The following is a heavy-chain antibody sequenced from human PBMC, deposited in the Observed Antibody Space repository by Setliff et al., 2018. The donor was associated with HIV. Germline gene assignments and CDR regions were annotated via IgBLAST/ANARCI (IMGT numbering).Heavy chain of an antibody. CDR3: ATYSAGEGGRGH. Sequence: SETLSLTCSVSGYSINNGYYWGWIRQPPGKGLEWIGYIHSSGTTHYNPSLSSRVTISFDASKRYFSLKLTSVTAADTAMYYCATYSAGEGGRGHWGQGTLVTVSS. CDR2: IHSSGTT. D-gene: IGHD2-15*01. J-gene: IGHJ4*02. CDR1: GYSINNGYY. V-gene: IGHV4-38-2*02.